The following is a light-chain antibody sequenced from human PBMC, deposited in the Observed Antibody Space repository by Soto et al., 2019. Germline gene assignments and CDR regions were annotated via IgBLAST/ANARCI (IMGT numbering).Light chain of an antibody. Sequence: EIVMTQSPASLSVSPGDGATLSCRASHSVASNVAWYQQKPGQGPRLLIHGASTRAVGVPASFSGSGSGTDFTLTISSLQSEDFAVYYCQQYHNWPPQYTFGQGTKLQIK. V-gene: IGKV3-15*01. J-gene: IGKJ2*01. CDR1: HSVASN. CDR3: QQYHNWPPQYT. CDR2: GAS.